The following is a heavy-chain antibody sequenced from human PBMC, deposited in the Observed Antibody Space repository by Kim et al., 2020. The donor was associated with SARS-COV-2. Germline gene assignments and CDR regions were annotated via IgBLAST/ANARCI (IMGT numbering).Heavy chain of an antibody. CDR2: INPSGGST. CDR1: GYTFTSYY. D-gene: IGHD2-21*01. Sequence: ASVKVSCKASGYTFTSYYMHWVRQAPGQGLEWMGIINPSGGSTSYAQKFQGRVTMTRDTSTSTVYMELSSLRSEDTAVYYSAREILPYGGNSQWGSDYWGQGTLVTVSS. V-gene: IGHV1-46*01. J-gene: IGHJ4*02. CDR3: AREILPYGGNSQWGSDY.